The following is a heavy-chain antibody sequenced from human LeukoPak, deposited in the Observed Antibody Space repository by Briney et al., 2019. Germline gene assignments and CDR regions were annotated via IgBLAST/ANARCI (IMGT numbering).Heavy chain of an antibody. V-gene: IGHV3-30*18. CDR2: ISYDGRNI. CDR1: GFTFNNYG. Sequence: GGSLRLSCAASGFTFNNYGMHWVRQAPGKGLEWVAVISYDGRNIHYPDSVKGRFTISRDNSENTLSLQMNSLRADDTAIYYCAKSCNSGNCYYNYWGQGTLVTVSS. CDR3: AKSCNSGNCYYNY. D-gene: IGHD2/OR15-2a*01. J-gene: IGHJ4*02.